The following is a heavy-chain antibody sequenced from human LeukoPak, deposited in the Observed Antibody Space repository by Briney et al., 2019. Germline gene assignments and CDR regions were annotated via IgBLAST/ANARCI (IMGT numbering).Heavy chain of an antibody. J-gene: IGHJ4*02. D-gene: IGHD2-2*01. CDR1: GYTFTGYY. CDR3: ARSRGGSSTGCYLY. V-gene: IGHV1-2*02. Sequence: GASVKVSCKASGYTFTGYYMHWVRQAPGQGLEWMGWINPNSGGTNYAQKFQGRVTMTRDTSISTAYMELSRLRSDDTAVYYCARSRGGSSTGCYLYWGQGTLVTVSS. CDR2: INPNSGGT.